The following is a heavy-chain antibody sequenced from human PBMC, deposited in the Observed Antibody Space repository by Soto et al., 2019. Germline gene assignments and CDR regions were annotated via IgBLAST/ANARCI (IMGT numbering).Heavy chain of an antibody. V-gene: IGHV4-34*01. CDR3: ARGFEPGSSSGLYYYYCMDV. J-gene: IGHJ6*03. CDR1: GGSFSGYY. D-gene: IGHD6-6*01. CDR2: INHSGST. Sequence: PSETLSLTCAVYGGSFSGYYWSWIRQPPGKGLEWIGEINHSGSTNYNPSLKSRVTISVDTSKNQFSLKLSSVTAADTAVYYCARGFEPGSSSGLYYYYCMDVWGKGTTVTVSS.